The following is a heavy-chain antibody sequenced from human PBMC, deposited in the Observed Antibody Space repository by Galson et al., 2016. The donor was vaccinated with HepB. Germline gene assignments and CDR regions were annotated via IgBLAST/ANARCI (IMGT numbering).Heavy chain of an antibody. CDR2: VWYDGSTK. CDR3: ARQGLGGYSSGWYLGH. V-gene: IGHV3-33*01. D-gene: IGHD6-19*01. Sequence: SLRLSCAASGFTFSSYDMHWVRQAPGKGLEWVAVVWYDGSTKYYADSVKGRFTISRDTSNNTLYLQMHSLRAEDTAVYYCARQGLGGYSSGWYLGHWGQGNLVTVSS. J-gene: IGHJ4*02. CDR1: GFTFSSYD.